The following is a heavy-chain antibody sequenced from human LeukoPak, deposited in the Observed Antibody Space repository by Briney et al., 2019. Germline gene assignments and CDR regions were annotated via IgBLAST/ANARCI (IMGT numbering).Heavy chain of an antibody. CDR3: AKLNANSGRPRGGFDY. CDR2: ISGSGGSP. D-gene: IGHD3-22*01. Sequence: GGSLRLSCAASGFTFSTYAMSWVRQVPGKGLEWVTDISGSGGSPYYADSVKGRLTISRDNSKNTLYLQMNNLRAEDTAIYYCAKLNANSGRPRGGFDYWGQGTLVTVSS. J-gene: IGHJ4*02. V-gene: IGHV3-23*01. CDR1: GFTFSTYA.